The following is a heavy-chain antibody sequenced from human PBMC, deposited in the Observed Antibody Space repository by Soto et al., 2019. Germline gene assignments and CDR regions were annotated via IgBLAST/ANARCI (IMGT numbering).Heavy chain of an antibody. J-gene: IGHJ4*02. CDR3: ARDLLYSSSWSNY. D-gene: IGHD6-13*01. Sequence: PGGSLRLSCAASGFTFSDYYMSWIRQAPGKGLEWVSYISSSGSTIYYADSVKGRFTISRDNAKNSLYLQMNSLRAEDTAVYYCARDLLYSSSWSNYWGQGTLVTVSS. V-gene: IGHV3-11*01. CDR1: GFTFSDYY. CDR2: ISSSGSTI.